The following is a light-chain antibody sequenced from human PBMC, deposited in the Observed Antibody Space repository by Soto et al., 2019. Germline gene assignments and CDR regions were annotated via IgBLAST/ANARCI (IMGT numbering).Light chain of an antibody. CDR1: QSVSSSF. V-gene: IGKV3-20*01. CDR3: QQYGSSPLT. CDR2: GAS. Sequence: EIVLTQSPGTLSLSPGERATLSCRASQSVSSSFLAGYQQKPGQAPRLLIYGASSRATGIPDRFSGSGSGTDFTLTISRLEPEDVAVYYCQQYGSSPLTFGTGTKVEIK. J-gene: IGKJ4*01.